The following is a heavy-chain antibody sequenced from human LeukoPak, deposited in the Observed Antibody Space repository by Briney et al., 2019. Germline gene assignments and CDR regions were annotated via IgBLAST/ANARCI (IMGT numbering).Heavy chain of an antibody. Sequence: SETLSLTCAVYGGSFSGYYWSWIRHPPGKGLEWIGEINHSGSTNYNPSLKSRVTISVDTSKNQFSLKLSSVTAADTAVYYCAVAGRKFDPWGQGTLVTVSS. CDR2: INHSGST. CDR3: AVAGRKFDP. CDR1: GGSFSGYY. V-gene: IGHV4-34*01. J-gene: IGHJ5*02.